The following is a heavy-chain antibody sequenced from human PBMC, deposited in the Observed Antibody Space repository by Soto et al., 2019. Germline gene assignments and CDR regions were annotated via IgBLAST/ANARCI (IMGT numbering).Heavy chain of an antibody. CDR2: ISAYNGNT. CDR1: GYTFTSYG. J-gene: IGHJ5*02. V-gene: IGHV1-18*01. D-gene: IGHD3-9*01. CDR3: AREVTYYDILTGRNWFDP. Sequence: VASVKVSCKASGYTFTSYGISWVRQAPGQGLEWMGWISAYNGNTNYAQKLQGRVTMTTDTSTSTAYMELRSLRSDDTAVYYCAREVTYYDILTGRNWFDPWGQGTLVTVSS.